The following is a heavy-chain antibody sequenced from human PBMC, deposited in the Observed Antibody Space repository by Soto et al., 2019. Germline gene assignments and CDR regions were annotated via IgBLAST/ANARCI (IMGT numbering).Heavy chain of an antibody. V-gene: IGHV3-33*01. D-gene: IGHD3-10*01. Sequence: GGSLRLSCAASGFTFGGYGMHWVRQAPGKGLEWVAVIWNDGSNKYYADSVKGRVTISRDNSKNTLYLQMNSLRAEDTAVFYCARDRSDNSGSYSPDYWGQGTLVTVSS. J-gene: IGHJ4*02. CDR2: IWNDGSNK. CDR1: GFTFGGYG. CDR3: ARDRSDNSGSYSPDY.